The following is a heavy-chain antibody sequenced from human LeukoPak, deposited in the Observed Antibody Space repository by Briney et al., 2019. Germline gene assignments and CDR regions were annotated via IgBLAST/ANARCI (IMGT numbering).Heavy chain of an antibody. Sequence: GGSLRLSCAASGFTFSSYAMHWVRQAPGKGLEWVAVISYDGSNKYYADSVKGRFTISRDNSKNTLYLQMNSLRAEDTAVYYCATRGMVRGAEYSGDTRDYWGQGTLVTVSS. J-gene: IGHJ4*02. D-gene: IGHD3-10*01. V-gene: IGHV3-30-3*01. CDR1: GFTFSSYA. CDR3: ATRGMVRGAEYSGDTRDY. CDR2: ISYDGSNK.